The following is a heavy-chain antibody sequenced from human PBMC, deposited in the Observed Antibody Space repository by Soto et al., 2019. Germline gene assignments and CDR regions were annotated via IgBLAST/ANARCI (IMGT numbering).Heavy chain of an antibody. CDR1: GYSFTSYW. Sequence: PGESLKISCKVSGYSFTSYWIGWVRQMPGKGLEWMGIIYPGDSDTRYSPSFQGQVTITADKSISTAYLQWSSLKASDTAMYYGARLELVVPAAMGADWGQGTMVTVSS. J-gene: IGHJ3*01. CDR3: ARLELVVPAAMGAD. D-gene: IGHD2-2*01. CDR2: IYPGDSDT. V-gene: IGHV5-51*01.